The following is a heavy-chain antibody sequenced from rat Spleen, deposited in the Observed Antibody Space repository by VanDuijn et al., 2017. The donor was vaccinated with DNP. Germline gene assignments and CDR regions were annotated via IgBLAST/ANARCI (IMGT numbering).Heavy chain of an antibody. CDR2: ISYSGNT. J-gene: IGHJ2*01. CDR1: GYSITSNY. CDR3: ARWSNYFDY. V-gene: IGHV3-1*01. Sequence: EVQLQESGPGLVKPSQSLSLTCSVTGYSITSNYWGWIRKFLGNKMEWIGHISYSGNTGYNPSIKSRNSITRHKSKNQYFLQLYSVTTEDTATYYCARWSNYFDYWGRGVMVTVSS.